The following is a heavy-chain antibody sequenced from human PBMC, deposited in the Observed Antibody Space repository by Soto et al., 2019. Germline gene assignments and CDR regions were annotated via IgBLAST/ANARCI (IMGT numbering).Heavy chain of an antibody. CDR2: INAGNGNT. D-gene: IGHD6-19*01. V-gene: IGHV1-3*01. CDR1: GYTFTSYA. J-gene: IGHJ4*02. Sequence: ASVKVSCKAYGYTFTSYAMHWVRQAPGQRLEWMGWINAGNGNTKYSQKFQGRVTITRDTSASTAYMELSSLRSEDTAVYYCARSPGGWLYYSDYWGQGTLVTVSS. CDR3: ARSPGGWLYYSDY.